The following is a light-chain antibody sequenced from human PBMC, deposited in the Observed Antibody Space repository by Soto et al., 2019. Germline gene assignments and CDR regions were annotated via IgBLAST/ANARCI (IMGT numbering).Light chain of an antibody. CDR1: QSISGY. CDR2: TAS. Sequence: DIQMTQSQSSLSASVGDGVTITCRASQSISGYLNWYQQKPGRAPKLLIYTASSLQSGVPSRFSGSGSGTDFNLTISSLQPEDFATYHCQQGYTTPITFGQGTRLEI. V-gene: IGKV1-39*01. J-gene: IGKJ5*01. CDR3: QQGYTTPIT.